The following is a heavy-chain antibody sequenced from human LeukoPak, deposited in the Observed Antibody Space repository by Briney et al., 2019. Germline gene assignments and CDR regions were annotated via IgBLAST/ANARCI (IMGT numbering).Heavy chain of an antibody. J-gene: IGHJ4*02. CDR1: GYSFNSQG. V-gene: IGHV1-18*01. CDR2: ISAYNGNT. D-gene: IGHD2-21*01. CDR3: ARYSTGIPY. Sequence: ASVKVSCKASGYSFNSQGMNWVRQAPGQGLEWMGWISAYNGNTNYAQKLQGRVTMTTDTSTSTAYMELRSLRSDDTAVYYCARYSTGIPYWGQGTLVTVSS.